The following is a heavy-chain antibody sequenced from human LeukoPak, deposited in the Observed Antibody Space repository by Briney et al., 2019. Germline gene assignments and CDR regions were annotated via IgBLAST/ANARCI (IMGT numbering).Heavy chain of an antibody. Sequence: GGSLRLSCAASGFTFSHYAMYWVRQAPGKGLEWVSAISGSGGSTYYADSVKGRFTISRDNSKNTLYLQMNSLRAEDTAVYYCAKDSCSSTSCHFDYWGQGTLVTVSS. CDR3: AKDSCSSTSCHFDY. J-gene: IGHJ4*02. CDR2: ISGSGGST. D-gene: IGHD2-2*01. CDR1: GFTFSHYA. V-gene: IGHV3-23*01.